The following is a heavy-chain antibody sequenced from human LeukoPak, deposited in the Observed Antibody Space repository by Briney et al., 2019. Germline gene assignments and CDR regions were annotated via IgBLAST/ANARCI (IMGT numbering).Heavy chain of an antibody. J-gene: IGHJ4*02. V-gene: IGHV3-30*04. CDR3: ARAVYRSGGYYFDY. D-gene: IGHD6-19*01. CDR2: ISYDGSDK. CDR1: GFTFSSYA. Sequence: PGGSLRLSCAASGFTFSSYAMQWVRQAPGKGLEWVAFISYDGSDKNYADSVKGRFTISRDNSKNTLYLQMNSLRADDTAVYYCARAVYRSGGYYFDYWGQGTLVIVSS.